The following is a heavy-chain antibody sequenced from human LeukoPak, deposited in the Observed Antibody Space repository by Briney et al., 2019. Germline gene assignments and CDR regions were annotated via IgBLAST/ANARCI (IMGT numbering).Heavy chain of an antibody. V-gene: IGHV1-46*03. CDR1: GGTFSSYA. CDR3: ARWALGAFDI. D-gene: IGHD1-26*01. J-gene: IGHJ3*02. Sequence: ASVKVSCKASGGTFSSYAISWVRQAPGQGLEWMGIINPSGGSTSYAQKFQGRVTMTRDTSTSTVYMELSSLRSEDTAVYYCARWALGAFDIWGQGTMVTVSS. CDR2: INPSGGST.